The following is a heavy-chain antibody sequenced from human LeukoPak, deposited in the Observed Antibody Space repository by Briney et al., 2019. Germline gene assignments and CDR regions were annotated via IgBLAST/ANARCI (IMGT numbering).Heavy chain of an antibody. V-gene: IGHV1-2*02. CDR3: ARDRVGSGWPRPYYFEF. Sequence: GASVEVSCKPSGYTFTGYYLHWVRQAPGQALEWMGWMNPNTGATMYAQKFQDRVSMSRDTSSSTAYMDLTSLRSDDTAVYFCARDRVGSGWPRPYYFEFWGQGTLVTVSS. D-gene: IGHD6-19*01. CDR2: MNPNTGAT. J-gene: IGHJ4*02. CDR1: GYTFTGYY.